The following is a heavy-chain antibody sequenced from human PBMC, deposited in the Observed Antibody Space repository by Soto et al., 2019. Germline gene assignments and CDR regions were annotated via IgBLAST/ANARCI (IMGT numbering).Heavy chain of an antibody. CDR1: GFTFSSYA. V-gene: IGHV3-23*01. J-gene: IGHJ4*02. Sequence: PGGSLRLPCAASGFTFSSYAMSWVRQAPGKGLEWVSAISGSGGSTYYADSVKGRFTISRDNSKNTLYLQMNSLRAEDTAVYYCAKDLTKWELRTGYWGQGTLVTVSS. CDR2: ISGSGGST. CDR3: AKDLTKWELRTGY. D-gene: IGHD1-26*01.